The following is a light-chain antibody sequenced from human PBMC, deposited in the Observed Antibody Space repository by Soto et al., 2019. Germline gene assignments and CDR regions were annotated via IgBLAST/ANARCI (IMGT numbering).Light chain of an antibody. CDR2: SNN. J-gene: IGLJ1*01. V-gene: IGLV1-47*01. CDR3: AAWDDSLTGHYV. Sequence: SVLTQPPSASETPRQRVSTSCSGNSSNIGNNYVSWYQHLPGTAPKLLIYSNNQRPSGVPDRFSGSKSGTSASLAISGLRSEDEADYYCAAWDDSLTGHYVFGTGTKVTVL. CDR1: SSNIGNNY.